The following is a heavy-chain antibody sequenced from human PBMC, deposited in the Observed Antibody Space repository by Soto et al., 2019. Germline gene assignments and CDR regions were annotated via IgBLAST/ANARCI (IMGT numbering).Heavy chain of an antibody. J-gene: IGHJ4*02. D-gene: IGHD4-17*01. CDR2: INRSGST. Sequence: QMQLQQWGAGLLKPSETLSLTCAVYGGSFSGYYYYWIRQPPGKGLEWIGEINRSGSTNYNPALKSRVTISVDTSKNQVSLTLSSVTAADTAIYYCARGGLTTVPPLTWGQGTLVTVSS. CDR1: GGSFSGYY. CDR3: ARGGLTTVPPLT. V-gene: IGHV4-34*01.